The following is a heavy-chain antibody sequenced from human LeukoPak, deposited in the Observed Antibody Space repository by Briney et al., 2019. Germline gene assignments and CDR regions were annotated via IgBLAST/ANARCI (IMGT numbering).Heavy chain of an antibody. D-gene: IGHD4-17*01. CDR2: ISSSSSYI. CDR3: ARHYGDLDAFDI. V-gene: IGHV3-21*01. J-gene: IGHJ3*02. Sequence: PGGSLRLSCAASGFTVSSNYMSWVRQAPGKGLEWVSSISSSSSYIYYADSVKGRFTISRDNAKNSLYLQMNSLRAEDTAVYYCARHYGDLDAFDIWGQGTMVTVSS. CDR1: GFTVSSNY.